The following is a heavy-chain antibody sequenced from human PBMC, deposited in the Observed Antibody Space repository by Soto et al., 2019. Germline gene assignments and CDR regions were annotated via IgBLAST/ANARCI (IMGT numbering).Heavy chain of an antibody. CDR2: IIVGSGDT. V-gene: IGHV1-58*02. D-gene: IGHD2-21*02. J-gene: IGHJ4*02. CDR1: GYTFSNSA. CDR3: AAEVDEICDCCHFDY. Sequence: ASVKVSCKTSGYTFSNSAMQWVRQAPGQRLEWIGWIIVGSGDTKYAQNLQGRITITRDKSTSTAYMEVSSLRSDDTAVYFCAAEVDEICDCCHFDYWGQGSLGTFSS.